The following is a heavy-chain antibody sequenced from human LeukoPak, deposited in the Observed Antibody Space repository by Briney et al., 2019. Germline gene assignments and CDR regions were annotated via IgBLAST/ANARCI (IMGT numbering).Heavy chain of an antibody. J-gene: IGHJ6*02. V-gene: IGHV3-23*01. D-gene: IGHD3-9*01. CDR3: ARGADILTGYYPLYYYYGMDV. CDR2: ISGSGGST. CDR1: GFTFSSYA. Sequence: GGSLRPSCAASGFTFSSYAMSWVRQAPGKGLEWVSAISGSGGSTYYADSVKGRFTISRDNAKNSLYLQMNSLRAEDTAVYYCARGADILTGYYPLYYYYGMDVWGQGTTVTVSS.